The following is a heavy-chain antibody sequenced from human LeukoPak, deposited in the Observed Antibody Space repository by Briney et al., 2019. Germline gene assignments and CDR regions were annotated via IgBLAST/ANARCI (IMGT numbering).Heavy chain of an antibody. CDR3: ARDHRWYCSGGSCYSSVFDI. J-gene: IGHJ3*02. V-gene: IGHV3-30-3*01. CDR1: GFTFSSYA. Sequence: QPGRSLRLSCAASGFTFSSYAMHWVRQAPGKGLEWVAVISYDGSNKYYADSVKGRFTISRDNSKNTLYLQMNSLRAEDTAVYYCARDHRWYCSGGSCYSSVFDIWGQGTMVTVSS. D-gene: IGHD2-15*01. CDR2: ISYDGSNK.